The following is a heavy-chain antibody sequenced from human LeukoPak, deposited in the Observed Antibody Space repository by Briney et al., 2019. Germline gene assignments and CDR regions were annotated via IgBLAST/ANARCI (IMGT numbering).Heavy chain of an antibody. Sequence: PSQTLSLTCTVSGGSISSGSYYWSWIRQPAGKGLEWIGRIYTSGSTNYNPSLKSRVTISVDTSKNQFSLKLSSVTAEDTAVYYCASSDFWSGSPYYFDYWGQGTLVTVSS. CDR2: IYTSGST. CDR3: ASSDFWSGSPYYFDY. J-gene: IGHJ4*02. CDR1: GGSISSGSYY. D-gene: IGHD3-3*01. V-gene: IGHV4-61*02.